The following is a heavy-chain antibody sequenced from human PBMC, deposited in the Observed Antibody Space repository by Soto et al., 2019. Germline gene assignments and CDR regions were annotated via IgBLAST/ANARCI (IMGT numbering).Heavy chain of an antibody. CDR2: ISGSGGST. CDR1: GFTFSSYA. D-gene: IGHD2-15*01. J-gene: IGHJ3*02. CDR3: AKDGEDIVVVVAATGAFDI. Sequence: PGGSLRLSCAASGFTFSSYAMSWVRQAPGKGLEWVSAISGSGGSTYYADPVKGRFTISRDNSKNTLYLQMNSLRAEDTAVYYCAKDGEDIVVVVAATGAFDIWGQGTMVTVSS. V-gene: IGHV3-23*01.